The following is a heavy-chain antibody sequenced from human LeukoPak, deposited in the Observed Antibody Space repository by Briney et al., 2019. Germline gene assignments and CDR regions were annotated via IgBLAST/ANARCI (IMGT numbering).Heavy chain of an antibody. J-gene: IGHJ6*03. CDR3: ARRKVLGFMDV. CDR1: GYTFTSYY. CDR2: INPSAGST. Sequence: ASMKVSCKASGYTFTSYYMHWVRQAPGQGLEWMGIINPSAGSTTYALKFQGRVTMTRDMSTSTVFMELSSLRYEDTAVYYCARRKVLGFMDVWGTGTAVTVSS. V-gene: IGHV1-46*01. D-gene: IGHD4/OR15-4a*01.